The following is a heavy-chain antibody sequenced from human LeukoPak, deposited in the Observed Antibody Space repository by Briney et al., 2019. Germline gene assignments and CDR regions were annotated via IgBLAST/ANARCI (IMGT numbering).Heavy chain of an antibody. CDR3: ANTMADAFDI. CDR1: GFTFSSYE. D-gene: IGHD3-10*01. CDR2: ISGGGSTI. Sequence: GGSLRLSCAASGFTFSSYEMNWVRQAPGKGLEWVSYISGGGSTIYYADSVKGRFTISRDNAKNSLYLQMNSLRAEDTAVYYCANTMADAFDIWGQGTMVTVSS. J-gene: IGHJ3*02. V-gene: IGHV3-48*03.